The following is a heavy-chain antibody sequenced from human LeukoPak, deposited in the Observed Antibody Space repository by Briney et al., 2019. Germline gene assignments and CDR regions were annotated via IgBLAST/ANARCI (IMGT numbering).Heavy chain of an antibody. V-gene: IGHV3-64*01. CDR2: ISSNGGST. Sequence: GGSLRLSCAASGFTFSSYAMHWVRQAPGKGLEYVSAISSNGGSTYYANSVKGRFTISRDNSKNTLYLQMGSLRAEDMAVYYCARDHYGGNSGGYFDYWGQGTLVTVSS. CDR1: GFTFSSYA. J-gene: IGHJ4*02. D-gene: IGHD4-23*01. CDR3: ARDHYGGNSGGYFDY.